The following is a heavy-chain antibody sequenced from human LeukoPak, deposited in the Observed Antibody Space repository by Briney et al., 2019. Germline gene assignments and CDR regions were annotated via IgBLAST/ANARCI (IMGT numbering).Heavy chain of an antibody. Sequence: GGSLRLSCAASGFTFSSYWMTWVRQAPGKGLEWVANIKPDGNEQHYVDSVKGRFTISRDNAKNSLYLQVDSLRAEDTAVYYCASIYGDYWGQGTLVSVS. CDR3: ASIYGDY. V-gene: IGHV3-7*05. CDR2: IKPDGNEQ. D-gene: IGHD2-2*02. CDR1: GFTFSSYW. J-gene: IGHJ4*02.